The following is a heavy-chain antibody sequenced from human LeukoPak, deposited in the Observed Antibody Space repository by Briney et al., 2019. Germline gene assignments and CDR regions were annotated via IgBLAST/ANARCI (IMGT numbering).Heavy chain of an antibody. J-gene: IGHJ4*02. D-gene: IGHD4-23*01. CDR3: ARAPPVLGGIPDY. Sequence: SETLSLTCSVSGGSISSYYWSWIRQPTGKGLEWIGYIFYSGSTKYNPSLESRVTISVDTSKNQFSLKLSSVTAADTAVYYCARAPPVLGGIPDYWGQGTLVTVSS. CDR1: GGSISSYY. V-gene: IGHV4-59*01. CDR2: IFYSGST.